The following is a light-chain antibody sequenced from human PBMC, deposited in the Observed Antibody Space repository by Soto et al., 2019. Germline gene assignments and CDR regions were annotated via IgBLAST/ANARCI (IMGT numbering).Light chain of an antibody. CDR1: SSDVGRYNY. CDR2: EVT. V-gene: IGLV2-8*01. Sequence: QSALTQPPSASGSPGQSVTISCTGTSSDVGRYNYVSWYRQHPGKAPKLMIYEVTKRPSGVPDRFSGSKSGNTASLTVSGLQAEDEADYYCSSYGGVNNPCVFGPGTKVTVL. CDR3: SSYGGVNNPCV. J-gene: IGLJ1*01.